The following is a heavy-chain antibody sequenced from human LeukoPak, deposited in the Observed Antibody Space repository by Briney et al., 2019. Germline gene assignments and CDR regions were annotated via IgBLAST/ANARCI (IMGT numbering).Heavy chain of an antibody. CDR2: INQDGGSK. Sequence: QPGGSLRLSCAASGFTFSNSWMTWVRQAPGKGLEWVANINQDGGSKFFANSVKGRFTISRDNDKNPLYLQMNSLRADDTAVYYCASGLDFWGQGTLVTVS. V-gene: IGHV3-7*01. CDR3: ASGLDF. CDR1: GFTFSNSW. J-gene: IGHJ4*02.